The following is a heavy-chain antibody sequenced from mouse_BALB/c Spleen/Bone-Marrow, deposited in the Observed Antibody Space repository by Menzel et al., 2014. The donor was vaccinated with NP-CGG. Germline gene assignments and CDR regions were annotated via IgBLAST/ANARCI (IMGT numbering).Heavy chain of an antibody. CDR3: ARVYYGYDGTSSWFAY. V-gene: IGHV1-14*01. CDR1: EYTFTNYV. J-gene: IGHJ3*01. D-gene: IGHD2-2*01. CDR2: INPYNDGT. Sequence: VHVKQSGPELVKPGASVKMSCKASEYTFTNYVMHWVKQKPGQGLEWIGYINPYNDGTKYNEKFKGKATLTSDKSSSTAYMDLSSLTPEDSAVYYCARVYYGYDGTSSWFAYWGQGTLVTVSA.